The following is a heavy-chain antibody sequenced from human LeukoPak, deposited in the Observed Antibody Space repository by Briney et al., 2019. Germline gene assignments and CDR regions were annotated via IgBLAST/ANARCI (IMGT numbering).Heavy chain of an antibody. D-gene: IGHD3-22*01. Sequence: ASVTVSFKASGYTFTDYYMHWVRQAPGQGLEWMGWINPNSGGTNYAQKFQGRVTMTRDTSISTAYMELSRLRSDDTAVYYCAREGYDSSGYYYEDWGQGTLVTVSS. V-gene: IGHV1-2*02. J-gene: IGHJ4*02. CDR3: AREGYDSSGYYYED. CDR2: INPNSGGT. CDR1: GYTFTDYY.